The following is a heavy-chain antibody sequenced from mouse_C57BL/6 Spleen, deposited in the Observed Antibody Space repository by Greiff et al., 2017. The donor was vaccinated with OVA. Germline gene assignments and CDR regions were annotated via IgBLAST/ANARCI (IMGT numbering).Heavy chain of an antibody. Sequence: QVQLQQPGAELVMPGASVKLSCKASGYTFTSYWLHWVKQRPGQGLEWIGEIDPSDSYTNYNQKFKGKSTLTVDKSSSTAYMQLSSLTSEDSAVDYCARRDDSYWYCDVWGTGTTVTVSS. J-gene: IGHJ1*03. CDR2: IDPSDSYT. V-gene: IGHV1-69*01. CDR3: ARRDDSYWYCDV. CDR1: GYTFTSYW. D-gene: IGHD2-4*01.